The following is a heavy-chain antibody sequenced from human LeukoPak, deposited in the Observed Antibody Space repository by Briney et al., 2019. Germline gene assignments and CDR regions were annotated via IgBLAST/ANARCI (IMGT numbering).Heavy chain of an antibody. Sequence: SVKVSCKASGGTFSSYAISWVRQAPGQGLEWMGGIIPIFGTANYAQKFQGRVTITTDESTSTAYMELSSLRSEDTAVYYCARDPLTGTSAFDIWGQGTMVTVSS. V-gene: IGHV1-69*05. D-gene: IGHD1-20*01. CDR2: IIPIFGTA. J-gene: IGHJ3*02. CDR1: GGTFSSYA. CDR3: ARDPLTGTSAFDI.